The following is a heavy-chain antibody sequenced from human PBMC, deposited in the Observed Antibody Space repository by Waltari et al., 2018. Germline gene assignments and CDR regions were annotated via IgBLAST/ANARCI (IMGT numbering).Heavy chain of an antibody. CDR2: IYYSGST. Sequence: QVQLQESGPGLVKPSETLSLTCTVSGGSISSYYWSWIQQPPGKGLEWIGYIYYSGSTNYNPSLKSRVTISVDTSKNQFSLKLSSVTAADTAVYYCARDARGYSYVGYYYYGMDVWGQGTTVTVSS. J-gene: IGHJ6*02. CDR3: ARDARGYSYVGYYYYGMDV. V-gene: IGHV4-59*01. CDR1: GGSISSYY. D-gene: IGHD5-18*01.